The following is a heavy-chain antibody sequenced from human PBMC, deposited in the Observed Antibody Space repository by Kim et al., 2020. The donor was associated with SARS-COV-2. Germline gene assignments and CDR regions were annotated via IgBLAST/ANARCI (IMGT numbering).Heavy chain of an antibody. V-gene: IGHV4-34*01. Sequence: SETLSLTCAVYGGSFSGYYWSWIRQPPGKGLEWIGEINHSGSTNYNPSLKSRVTISVDTSKNQFSLKLSSVTAADTAVYYCAPQAVAGTHHWFDPWGQGTLVTVSS. J-gene: IGHJ5*02. CDR3: APQAVAGTHHWFDP. CDR1: GGSFSGYY. D-gene: IGHD6-19*01. CDR2: INHSGST.